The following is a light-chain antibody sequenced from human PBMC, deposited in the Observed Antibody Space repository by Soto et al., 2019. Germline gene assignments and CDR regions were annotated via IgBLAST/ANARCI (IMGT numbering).Light chain of an antibody. CDR2: SNN. CDR3: ATWDDSLNGHVV. V-gene: IGLV1-44*01. J-gene: IGLJ2*01. Sequence: QSVLTQPPSASGTPGQRVTISCSGSSSNIGSNTVNWYQQLPGTAPKFLIYSNNQRPSGVTDRFSGSKTGTSASLAIRGLQSDDEAVYYCATWDDSLNGHVVFGGGTKLTVL. CDR1: SSNIGSNT.